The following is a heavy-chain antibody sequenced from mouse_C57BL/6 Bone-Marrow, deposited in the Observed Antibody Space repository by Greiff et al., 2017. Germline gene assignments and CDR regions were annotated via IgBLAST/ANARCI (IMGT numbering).Heavy chain of an antibody. CDR3: ARWGYSSYVAYAMDY. V-gene: IGHV1-64*01. CDR2: IHPNSGST. Sequence: QVQLQQPGAELVKPGASVKLSCKASGYTFTSYWMHWVKQRPGQGLEWIGMIHPNSGSTNYNEKFKSKATLTVDKSSSTAYMQLSSLTSEDSAVYDCARWGYSSYVAYAMDYWGQGTSVTVSS. D-gene: IGHD1-1*01. CDR1: GYTFTSYW. J-gene: IGHJ4*01.